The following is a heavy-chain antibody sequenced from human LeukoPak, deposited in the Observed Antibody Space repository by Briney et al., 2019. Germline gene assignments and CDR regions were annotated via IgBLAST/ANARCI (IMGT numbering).Heavy chain of an antibody. CDR2: IYYSGNT. D-gene: IGHD7-27*01. J-gene: IGHJ4*02. CDR1: GGSISSSTYY. Sequence: PSETLSLTCTVSGGSISSSTYYWGWIRQPPGKGLEWIGSIYYSGNTYYNPSLKSRVTISVDASKNQFSLKLSSVTGADTAVYYCARRDWGQYYFDYWGQGTLVTVSS. V-gene: IGHV4-39*01. CDR3: ARRDWGQYYFDY.